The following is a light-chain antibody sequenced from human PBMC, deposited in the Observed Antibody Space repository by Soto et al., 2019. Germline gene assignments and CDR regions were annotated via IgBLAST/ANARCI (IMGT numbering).Light chain of an antibody. Sequence: QSVLTQPASVSGSPGQSITISCTGTSSDVGAYNYVSWFQQHPGKAPTLIISEVSNRPSGVSNRFSGSKSGSAASLTISGLQAEDEADYFCFSFTTDWTHVFGTGTKVTVL. CDR2: EVS. CDR1: SSDVGAYNY. J-gene: IGLJ1*01. CDR3: FSFTTDWTHV. V-gene: IGLV2-14*01.